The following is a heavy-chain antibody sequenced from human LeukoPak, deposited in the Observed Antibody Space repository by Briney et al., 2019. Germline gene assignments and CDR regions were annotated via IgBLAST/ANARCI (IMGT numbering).Heavy chain of an antibody. Sequence: GASVKVSCKASGYTFTSYGISWVRQAPGQGLEWMGWISAYNGNTNYAQKLQGRVTMTRDMSTSTVYMELSSLRSEDTAVYYCARIGGYSYGLSYWGQGTLVTVSS. D-gene: IGHD5-18*01. CDR3: ARIGGYSYGLSY. CDR2: ISAYNGNT. CDR1: GYTFTSYG. J-gene: IGHJ4*02. V-gene: IGHV1-18*01.